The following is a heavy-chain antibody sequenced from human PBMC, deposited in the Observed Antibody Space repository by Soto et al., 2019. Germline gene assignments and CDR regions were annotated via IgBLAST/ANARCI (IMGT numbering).Heavy chain of an antibody. CDR1: GGSISSGGYS. CDR3: ARGHSQLWLRSYYFDY. V-gene: IGHV4-30-2*01. D-gene: IGHD5-18*01. J-gene: IGHJ4*02. Sequence: QLQLQESGSGLVKPSQTLSLTCAVSGGSISSGGYSWSWIRQPPGKGLEWIGYIYHSGSTYYNPSLKSRVTISVDRSKNQFSLKLSSVTAADTAVYYCARGHSQLWLRSYYFDYWGQGTLVTVSS. CDR2: IYHSGST.